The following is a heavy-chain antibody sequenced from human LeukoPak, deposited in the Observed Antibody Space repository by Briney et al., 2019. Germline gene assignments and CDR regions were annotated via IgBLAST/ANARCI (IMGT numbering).Heavy chain of an antibody. CDR2: IYTSGST. D-gene: IGHD6-19*01. CDR1: GGSISSGSYY. V-gene: IGHV4-61*02. CDR3: AREKQWLEIFDY. J-gene: IGHJ4*02. Sequence: SETLSLTCTVSGGSISSGSYYWSWIRQPAGKGLEWIGRIYTSGSTNYNPSLKSRVTISVDTSKNQFSLKLSSATAADTAVYYCAREKQWLEIFDYWGQGTLVTVSS.